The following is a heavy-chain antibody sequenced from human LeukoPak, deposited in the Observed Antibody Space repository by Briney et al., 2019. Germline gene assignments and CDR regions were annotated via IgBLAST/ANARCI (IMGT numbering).Heavy chain of an antibody. V-gene: IGHV1-69*04. Sequence: GASVKVSCKASGYTFTSYGISWVRQAPGQGLEWMGRIIPILGIANYAQKFQGRVTITADKSTSTAYMELSSLRSEDTAVYYCARDVLGGVGGMDVWGQGTTVTVSS. CDR2: IIPILGIA. D-gene: IGHD3-16*01. CDR3: ARDVLGGVGGMDV. CDR1: GYTFTSYG. J-gene: IGHJ6*02.